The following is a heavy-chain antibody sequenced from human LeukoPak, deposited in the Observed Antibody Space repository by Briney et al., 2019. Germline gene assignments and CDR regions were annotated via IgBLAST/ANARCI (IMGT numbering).Heavy chain of an antibody. D-gene: IGHD2-2*01. V-gene: IGHV1-69*05. J-gene: IGHJ4*02. CDR2: IIPIFGTA. CDR3: ARGSYCSSTSCVGFDY. Sequence: SVKVSCKASGYTFTGYYMHWVRQAPGQGLEWMGGIIPIFGTANYAQKFQGRVTITTDESTSTAYMELSSLRSEDTAVYYCARGSYCSSTSCVGFDYWGQGTLVTVSS. CDR1: GYTFTGYY.